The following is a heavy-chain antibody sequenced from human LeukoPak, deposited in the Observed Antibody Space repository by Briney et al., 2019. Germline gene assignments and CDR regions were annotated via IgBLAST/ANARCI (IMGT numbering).Heavy chain of an antibody. Sequence: GGSLRLSCAASGFTFSSYAMSWVRQAPGKGLEWVSAISGSGGSTYYADSVKGRFTISRDNSKNTLYLQMNSLRAEDTAVYYCAKDHRYCGGDCSPGYFDYWGQGTLATVSS. CDR2: ISGSGGST. CDR3: AKDHRYCGGDCSPGYFDY. CDR1: GFTFSSYA. V-gene: IGHV3-23*01. D-gene: IGHD2-21*02. J-gene: IGHJ4*02.